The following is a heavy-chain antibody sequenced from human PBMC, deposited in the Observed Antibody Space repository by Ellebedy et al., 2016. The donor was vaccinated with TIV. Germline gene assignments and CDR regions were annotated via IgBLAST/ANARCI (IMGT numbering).Heavy chain of an antibody. CDR3: ARDLNDSTLLGY. CDR2: IYYSGST. D-gene: IGHD3-22*01. J-gene: IGHJ4*02. Sequence: SETLSLXXTVSGGSISSYYWSWIRQPPGKGLEWIGYIYYSGSTNYNPSLKSRVTISVDTSKNQFSLKLSSVTAADTAVYYCARDLNDSTLLGYWGQGTLVTVSS. V-gene: IGHV4-59*01. CDR1: GGSISSYY.